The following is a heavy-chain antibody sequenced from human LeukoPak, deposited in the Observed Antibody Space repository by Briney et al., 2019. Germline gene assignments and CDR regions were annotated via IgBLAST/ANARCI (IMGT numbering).Heavy chain of an antibody. CDR1: GFTFSSHG. CDR3: AKDDRWLQFCC. V-gene: IGHV3-23*01. CDR2: IIPSGHTT. Sequence: GGSLRLSCVASGFTFSSHGMNWIRQAPGKGLEWVSGIIPSGHTTYYADSVRGRFTISRDNSRNTVYLQMNSLRAEDTAVYYCAKDDRWLQFCCWGQGTLVTVSA. J-gene: IGHJ4*02. D-gene: IGHD5-24*01.